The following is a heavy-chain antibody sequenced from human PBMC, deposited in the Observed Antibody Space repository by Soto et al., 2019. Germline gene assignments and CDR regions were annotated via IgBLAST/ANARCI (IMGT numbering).Heavy chain of an antibody. CDR3: ARVPPGGYSGYDSAFDI. D-gene: IGHD5-12*01. Sequence: GGSLILSCAASGFTFDDYCMSWVRQAPGKGLEWVSGINWNGGSTGYADSVKGRFTISRDNAKNSLYLQMNSLRAEDTALYYCARVPPGGYSGYDSAFDIWGQGTMVTVSS. J-gene: IGHJ3*02. CDR2: INWNGGST. V-gene: IGHV3-20*04. CDR1: GFTFDDYC.